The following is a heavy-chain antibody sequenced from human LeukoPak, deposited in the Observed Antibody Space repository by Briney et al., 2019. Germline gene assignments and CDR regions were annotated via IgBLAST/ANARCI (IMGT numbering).Heavy chain of an antibody. CDR3: AKEVEYCGSTSCYDYYYGMDV. CDR1: GFTFSSYG. CDR2: ISYDGSNK. J-gene: IGHJ6*02. V-gene: IGHV3-30*18. D-gene: IGHD2-2*01. Sequence: GGSLRLSCAASGFTFSSYGMHWVRQAPGKGLEWVAVISYDGSNKYYADSVKGRFTISRDNSKNTLYLQMNSLRAEDTAVYYCAKEVEYCGSTSCYDYYYGMDVWGQGTTVTVSS.